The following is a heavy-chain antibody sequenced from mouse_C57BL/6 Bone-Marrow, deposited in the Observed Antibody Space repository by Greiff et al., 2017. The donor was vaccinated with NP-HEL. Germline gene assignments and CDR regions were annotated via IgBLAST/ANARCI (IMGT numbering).Heavy chain of an antibody. CDR1: GFTFSDYG. CDR2: ISSGSSTI. Sequence: VMLVESGGGLVKPGGSLKLSCAASGFTFSDYGMHWVRQAPEKGLEWVAYISSGSSTIYYADTVKGRFTISRDNAKNTLFLQMTSLRSEDTAMYYCARMDYSNLYAMDYWGQGTSVTVSS. J-gene: IGHJ4*01. D-gene: IGHD2-5*01. V-gene: IGHV5-17*01. CDR3: ARMDYSNLYAMDY.